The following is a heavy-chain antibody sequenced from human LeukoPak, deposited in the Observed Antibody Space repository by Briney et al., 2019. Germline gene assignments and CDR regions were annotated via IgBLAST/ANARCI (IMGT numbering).Heavy chain of an antibody. J-gene: IGHJ5*02. CDR1: GYTFTSYY. D-gene: IGHD4-17*01. V-gene: IGHV1-46*01. CDR2: INPSGGST. Sequence: ASVKVSCKASGYTFTSYYMHWVRQAPGQGLEWMGIINPSGGSTSYAQKFQGRVTMTRDTSTSTVYMELSSLGSEDTAVYYCARDQPLGDYVENWFDPWGQGTLVTVSS. CDR3: ARDQPLGDYVENWFDP.